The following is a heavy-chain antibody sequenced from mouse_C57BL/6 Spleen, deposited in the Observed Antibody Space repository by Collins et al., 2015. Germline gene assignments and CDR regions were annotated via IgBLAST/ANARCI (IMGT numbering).Heavy chain of an antibody. D-gene: IGHD1-1*01. CDR3: ARSYGSSYWYFDV. CDR1: GYTFTSYW. CDR2: IHPNSGST. J-gene: IGHJ1*03. Sequence: QLQQPGAELVKPGASVKLSCKASGYTFTSYWMHWVKQRPGQGLEWIGMIHPNSGSTNYNEKFKSKATLTVDKSSSTAYMQLSSLTSEDSAVYYCARSYGSSYWYFDVWGTGTTVTVSS. V-gene: IGHV1-64*01.